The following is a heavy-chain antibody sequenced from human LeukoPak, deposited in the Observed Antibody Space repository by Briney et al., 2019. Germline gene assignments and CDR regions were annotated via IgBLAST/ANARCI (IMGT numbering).Heavy chain of an antibody. V-gene: IGHV4-39*01. Sequence: PSETLSLTCTVSGGAIISNNFYWGWVRQPQGKGLEWVGSINYSGTTYYNPSFRSRLSISVDTSRTQFFLRLNSVTAADTAVYYCGRLFESWGQGILVTVSS. J-gene: IGHJ4*02. CDR1: GGAIISNNFY. CDR3: GRLFES. CDR2: INYSGTT.